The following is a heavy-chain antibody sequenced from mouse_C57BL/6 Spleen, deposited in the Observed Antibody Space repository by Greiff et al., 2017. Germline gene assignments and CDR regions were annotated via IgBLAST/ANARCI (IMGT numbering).Heavy chain of an antibody. V-gene: IGHV1-19*01. J-gene: IGHJ2*01. CDR2: INPYNGGT. CDR1: GYTFTDYY. D-gene: IGHD1-1*01. CDR3: ARFYYGSSPYYFDY. Sequence: VQLQQSGPVLVKPGASVKMSCKASGYTFTDYYMNWVKQSPGKSLEWIGVINPYNGGTSYNQKFKGKATLTVDKSSSTAYMELNSLTSEDSAVYYCARFYYGSSPYYFDYWGQGTTLTVSS.